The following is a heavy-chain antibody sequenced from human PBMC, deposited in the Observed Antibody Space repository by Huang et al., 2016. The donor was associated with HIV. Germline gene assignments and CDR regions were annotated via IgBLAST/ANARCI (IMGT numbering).Heavy chain of an antibody. J-gene: IGHJ4*02. Sequence: EVQLVESGGGLVQPGGSLRLSCAASGFSISSDWMHWVRQAPGKGVVWVSRINSDGSSTSYPDSVKGRFTISRDNAKNTLYLQMNSLRADDTAVYYCARDPRIQSWLNFFDYWGQGTLVSVSS. CDR3: ARDPRIQSWLNFFDY. CDR1: GFSISSDW. D-gene: IGHD3-22*01. CDR2: INSDGSST. V-gene: IGHV3-74*01.